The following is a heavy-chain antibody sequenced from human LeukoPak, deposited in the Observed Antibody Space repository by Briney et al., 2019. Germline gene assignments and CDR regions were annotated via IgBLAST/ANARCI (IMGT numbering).Heavy chain of an antibody. J-gene: IGHJ4*02. D-gene: IGHD1-1*01. CDR3: ARCTAGKTFGSLREIKKSREIDY. Sequence: GGSLRLSCAASGFTFSSYSMNWVRQAPGKGLERVSSISSSSSYIHYADSVRGRFTISRDNAKNSLFLQMNSLRGEDTAVHYCARCTAGKTFGSLREIKKSREIDYWGQGTLVTVSS. CDR2: ISSSSSYI. V-gene: IGHV3-21*01. CDR1: GFTFSSYS.